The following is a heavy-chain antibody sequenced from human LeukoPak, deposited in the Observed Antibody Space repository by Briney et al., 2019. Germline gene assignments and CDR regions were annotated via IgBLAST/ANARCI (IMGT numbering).Heavy chain of an antibody. CDR1: GDSVSSNSAA. J-gene: IGHJ3*01. V-gene: IGHV6-1*01. CDR3: TRDSGLGNDAFDV. Sequence: SQTLSLTCDISGDSVSSNSAAWNWIRQPPSRGLEWLGRTYYRSKWFYDYAVSVKSRITINPDTSKNQFSLLLNSVTPEDTAVYYCTRDSGLGNDAFDVWGQGTMVTVSS. D-gene: IGHD3-10*01. CDR2: TYYRSKWFY.